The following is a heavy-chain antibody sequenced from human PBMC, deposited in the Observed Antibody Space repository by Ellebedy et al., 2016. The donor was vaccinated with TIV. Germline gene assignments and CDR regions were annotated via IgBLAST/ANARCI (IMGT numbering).Heavy chain of an antibody. D-gene: IGHD5-24*01. Sequence: PGGSLRLSCAASGFNVSSFYMIWVRQAPGKGLEWVSVIYSGGNTYYADSVKGRFTVSRQNSKNTLFLQMNSLRAGDTAVYYCVRVGGWLQLRFYSGLDVWGQGTTVTVSS. V-gene: IGHV3-53*04. CDR2: IYSGGNT. CDR1: GFNVSSFY. CDR3: VRVGGWLQLRFYSGLDV. J-gene: IGHJ6*02.